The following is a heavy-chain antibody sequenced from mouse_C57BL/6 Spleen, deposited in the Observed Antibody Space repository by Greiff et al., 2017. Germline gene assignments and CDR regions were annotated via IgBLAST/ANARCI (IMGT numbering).Heavy chain of an antibody. CDR2: IDPSDSYT. V-gene: IGHV1-69*01. J-gene: IGHJ1*03. CDR3: ARDWGSDWYFDV. Sequence: QVQLKQPGAELVMPGASVKLSCKASGYTFTSYWMHWVKQRPGQGLAWIGEIDPSDSYTNYNQKFKGKSTLTVDKSSSTAYMQLSSLTSEDSAVYYCARDWGSDWYFDVWGTGTTVTVSS. CDR1: GYTFTSYW. D-gene: IGHD4-1*01.